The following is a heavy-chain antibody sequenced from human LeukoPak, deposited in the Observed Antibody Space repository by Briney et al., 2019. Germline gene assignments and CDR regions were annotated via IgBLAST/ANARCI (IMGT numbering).Heavy chain of an antibody. J-gene: IGHJ4*02. CDR3: TRLCLRDSSFDY. D-gene: IGHD5-12*01. V-gene: IGHV3-13*01. CDR1: GFTFGNYG. Sequence: GRSRRLACAAAGFTFGNYGMDWVRQATGKGLEWVSVIGSAGDTYYPGSVRGRFIFSRENAKNSLYVHMNSLSAGDTAVYYCTRLCLRDSSFDYWGQGTLVTVSS. CDR2: IGSAGDT.